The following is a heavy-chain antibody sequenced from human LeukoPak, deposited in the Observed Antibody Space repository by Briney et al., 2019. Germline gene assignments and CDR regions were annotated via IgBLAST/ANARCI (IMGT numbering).Heavy chain of an antibody. D-gene: IGHD6-13*01. CDR2: IYSSGST. V-gene: IGHV4-59*01. Sequence: PSETLSLTCTVSGGSISRYYWSWIRQPPGKGLEWIGYIYSSGSTNYNPSLKSRVTISVDTSKNQFSLKLSSVTAADTAVYYCARGAAATYWGQGTLVTVSS. J-gene: IGHJ4*02. CDR1: GGSISRYY. CDR3: ARGAAATY.